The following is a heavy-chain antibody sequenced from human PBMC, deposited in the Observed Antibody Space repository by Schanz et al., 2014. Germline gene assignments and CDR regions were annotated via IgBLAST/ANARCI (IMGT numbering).Heavy chain of an antibody. D-gene: IGHD2-21*01. V-gene: IGHV3-33*01. CDR2: IWSDGTNV. J-gene: IGHJ6*03. CDR3: AEGTYSSYYMDV. Sequence: QGQLVESGGGVVQPGKSLRLSCATSGFIFRSFGIHWVRQAPGKGLEWVAVIWSDGTNVYYADSVKGRFTISRDSSKYTMHLQMNSVRADDTAVCYCAEGTYSSYYMDVWGNGTTVTVS. CDR1: GFIFRSFG.